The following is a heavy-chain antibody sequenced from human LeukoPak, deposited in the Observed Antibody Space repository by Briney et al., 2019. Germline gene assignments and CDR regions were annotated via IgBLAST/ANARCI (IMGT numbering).Heavy chain of an antibody. J-gene: IGHJ4*02. CDR3: AKLFHWFYFDY. D-gene: IGHD3-9*01. CDR1: RFPFCRYA. V-gene: IGHV3-23*01. CDR2: ISGSGGST. Sequence: GGSLRLLCAASRFPFCRYAMSWLRQAPGKGLEWVSPISGSGGSTYYADSVKAQFTISRDNSKNTLYLQMNSLRAEDTAVYYCAKLFHWFYFDYWGQGTLVTVSS.